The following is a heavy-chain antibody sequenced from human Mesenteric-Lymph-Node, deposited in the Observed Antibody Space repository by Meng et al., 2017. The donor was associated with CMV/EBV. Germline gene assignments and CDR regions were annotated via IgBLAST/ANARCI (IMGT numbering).Heavy chain of an antibody. CDR2: ISSGSTYI. D-gene: IGHD6-6*01. J-gene: IGHJ6*02. CDR3: ARDKIAARRGYYYGMDV. Sequence: GGSLRLSCAASGFTFRSYSMNWVRQAPGKGLEWVSSISSGSTYIHYADSVKGRFTISRDNAKNSLYLQMNSLRAEDTAVYYCARDKIAARRGYYYGMDVWGQGTTVTVSS. V-gene: IGHV3-21*01. CDR1: GFTFRSYS.